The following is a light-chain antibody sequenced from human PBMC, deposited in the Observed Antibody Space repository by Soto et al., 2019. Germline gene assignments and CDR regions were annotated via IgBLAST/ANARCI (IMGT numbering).Light chain of an antibody. CDR1: QSIRRN. CDR2: GVS. J-gene: IGKJ2*01. Sequence: EVVMTQSPGTLSVSPGERATLSCRASQSIRRNLAWYQQKPGRAPRLLIYGVSTRATGIPARFSGSGSETGFTLTISSLQSEDFAVYYCQQYNNWPPYTFGQGTKLEF. CDR3: QQYNNWPPYT. V-gene: IGKV3-15*01.